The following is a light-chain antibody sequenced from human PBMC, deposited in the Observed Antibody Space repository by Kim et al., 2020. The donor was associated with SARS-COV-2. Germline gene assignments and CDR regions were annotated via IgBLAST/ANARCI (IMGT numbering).Light chain of an antibody. V-gene: IGLV3-21*04. CDR2: YEN. J-gene: IGLJ3*02. Sequence: APGEQARITRGGNDIGVENVYWDQQRPVQAPLVGIYYENGRPSGVPERFSGSNFGNTATLTISRVEAGDEADYYCQVWDTRSDSGVFGGGTKLTVL. CDR1: DIGVEN. CDR3: QVWDTRSDSGV.